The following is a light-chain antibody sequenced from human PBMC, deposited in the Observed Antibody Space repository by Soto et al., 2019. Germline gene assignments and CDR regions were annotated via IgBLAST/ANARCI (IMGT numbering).Light chain of an antibody. Sequence: QSVLTQPPSVSGAPGQRVTISCTGSSSDIGADFDVHWYQQHPGKAPKVLIYGNNNRPSGVPDRFSGSKSGTSASLAITGLQAEDEGDYFCQSYDSSLSAVLFGGGTQLTVL. J-gene: IGLJ2*01. CDR3: QSYDSSLSAVL. CDR2: GNN. CDR1: SSDIGADFD. V-gene: IGLV1-40*01.